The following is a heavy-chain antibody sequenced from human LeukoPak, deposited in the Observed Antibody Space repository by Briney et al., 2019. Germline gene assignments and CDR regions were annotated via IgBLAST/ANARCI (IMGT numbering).Heavy chain of an antibody. Sequence: GGSLRLSCAASGFTFSKYWMLWVRQAPGKGLESVSRINTDGTVTTYADSVKGRFTVSRDNADNTMFLQMNSVRDEDTAVHYCATKQWLAPPPDSWGQGTPVTVSS. V-gene: IGHV3-74*01. D-gene: IGHD6-19*01. J-gene: IGHJ4*02. CDR3: ATKQWLAPPPDS. CDR2: INTDGTVT. CDR1: GFTFSKYW.